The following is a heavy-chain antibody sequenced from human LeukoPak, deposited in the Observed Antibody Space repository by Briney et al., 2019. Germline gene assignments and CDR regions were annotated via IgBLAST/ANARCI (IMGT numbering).Heavy chain of an antibody. D-gene: IGHD3-10*01. CDR3: ARGPASGSNFAWFDP. J-gene: IGHJ5*02. V-gene: IGHV4-34*01. CDR2: INHGGST. Sequence: SETLSLTCAVYGGPLRNYYWSWVRQPPGKGLEWIGEINHGGSTNFNPSLKSRVTISVDMSKNQFSLQLSSVTAADTAVYYCARGPASGSNFAWFDPWGQGTLVTVSS. CDR1: GGPLRNYY.